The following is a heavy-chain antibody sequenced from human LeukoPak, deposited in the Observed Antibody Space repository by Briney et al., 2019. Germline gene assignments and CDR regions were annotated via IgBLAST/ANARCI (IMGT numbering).Heavy chain of an antibody. CDR1: GGSISSGIYY. J-gene: IGHJ5*02. Sequence: SETLSLTCTVSGGSISSGIYYWNWIRQHPGKGLEWIGYISYSGSTYYNPSLENRLSISLDTSENQFSLHLSSVTAADTAVYYCARDMFGSGSYFPFGPWGQGTLVTVSS. CDR3: ARDMFGSGSYFPFGP. D-gene: IGHD3-10*01. V-gene: IGHV4-31*03. CDR2: ISYSGST.